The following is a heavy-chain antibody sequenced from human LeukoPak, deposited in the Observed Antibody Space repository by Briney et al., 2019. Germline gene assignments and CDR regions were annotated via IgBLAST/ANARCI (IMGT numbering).Heavy chain of an antibody. V-gene: IGHV4-34*01. D-gene: IGHD3-9*01. Sequence: SETLSLTCAVYGGSFSGYYWSWIRQPPGKGLEWIGEINHSGSTNYNPSLKSRVTISVDASKNQFSLKLSSVTAADTAVYYCARAWVYDTPVWGYYYYYYMDVWGKGTTVTVSS. CDR2: INHSGST. CDR1: GGSFSGYY. J-gene: IGHJ6*03. CDR3: ARAWVYDTPVWGYYYYYYMDV.